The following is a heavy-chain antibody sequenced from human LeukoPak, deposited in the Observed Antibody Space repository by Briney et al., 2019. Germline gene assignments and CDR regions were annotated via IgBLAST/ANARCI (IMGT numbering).Heavy chain of an antibody. Sequence: GASVKVSCKASGYTFTSYGISWVRQAPGQGLEWMGWISAYNGNTNYAQKLQGRVTMTTDTSTSTAYMELRSLRSDDTAVYYCARDYLDIVVVPAAIGYWGQGTLVTVSS. J-gene: IGHJ4*02. V-gene: IGHV1-18*01. CDR2: ISAYNGNT. CDR1: GYTFTSYG. D-gene: IGHD2-2*03. CDR3: ARDYLDIVVVPAAIGY.